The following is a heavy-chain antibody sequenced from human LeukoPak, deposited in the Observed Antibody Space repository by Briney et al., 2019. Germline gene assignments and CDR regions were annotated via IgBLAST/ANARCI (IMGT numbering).Heavy chain of an antibody. CDR3: ARQGVTGTTPDY. J-gene: IGHJ4*02. V-gene: IGHV4-4*09. CDR2: IYTSGST. D-gene: IGHD1-7*01. Sequence: SETLSLTCTVSGGSISSYYWSWIRPPPGKGLEWIGYIYTSGSTNYNPSLKSRVTISVDTSKNQLSLKLSSVTAADTAVYYCARQGVTGTTPDYWGQGTLVTVSS. CDR1: GGSISSYY.